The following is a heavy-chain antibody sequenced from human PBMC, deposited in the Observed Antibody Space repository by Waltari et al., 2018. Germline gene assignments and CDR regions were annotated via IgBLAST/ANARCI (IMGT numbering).Heavy chain of an antibody. D-gene: IGHD5-18*01. V-gene: IGHV3-74*01. CDR2: INSDGSTT. CDR3: ARGGSGYRYGYDY. CDR1: GFTFSNYW. Sequence: EVQLVESGGGLVQPGGSLRLSCAASGFTFSNYWMHWVRQDPGKGLVWVSRINSDGSTTNYADSVKGRFTISRDNARNTVYLQMNSLRAEDTAVYYCARGGSGYRYGYDYWGQGTLVTVSS. J-gene: IGHJ4*02.